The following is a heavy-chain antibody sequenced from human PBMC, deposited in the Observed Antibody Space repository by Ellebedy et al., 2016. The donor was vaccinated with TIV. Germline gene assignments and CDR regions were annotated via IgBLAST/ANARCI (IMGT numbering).Heavy chain of an antibody. CDR1: GYSFTNYW. CDR3: ARHPHLGSYRFDF. Sequence: KVSCKGFGYSFTNYWIVWVRQVPGKGLEWMGVISPADSHLRSSPSFQGQVTISADKSISTAYLQWSSLKASDTAMYYCARHPHLGSYRFDFWGQGTLVTVSS. D-gene: IGHD1-26*01. CDR2: ISPADSHL. J-gene: IGHJ4*02. V-gene: IGHV5-51*01.